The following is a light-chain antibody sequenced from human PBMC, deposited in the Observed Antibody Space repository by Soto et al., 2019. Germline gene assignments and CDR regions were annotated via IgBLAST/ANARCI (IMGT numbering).Light chain of an antibody. CDR3: QHYASSAYT. CDR2: GAS. J-gene: IGKJ2*01. Sequence: EFVLTQSPGTLSLSPGERATLSCRASQSVRSNYLAWYQQKPGQSPRLLIYGASNRATGIPDRFSGSGSGTDFTLTISRLEPEDFAVFYCQHYASSAYTFGQGTTLEIK. V-gene: IGKV3-20*01. CDR1: QSVRSNY.